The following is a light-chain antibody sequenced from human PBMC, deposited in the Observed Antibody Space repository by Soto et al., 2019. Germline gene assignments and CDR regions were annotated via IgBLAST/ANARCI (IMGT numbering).Light chain of an antibody. CDR3: QQRFNWHPKYT. Sequence: EIVLTQSPATLSLSPGERATLSCRASQSVSSYLAWYQQKPGQAPRLLIYDASNRATGIPARFSGSGSGTDFTLTISSLEPEDFAVYYCQQRFNWHPKYTFGQGTKLEIK. CDR2: DAS. J-gene: IGKJ2*01. CDR1: QSVSSY. V-gene: IGKV3-11*01.